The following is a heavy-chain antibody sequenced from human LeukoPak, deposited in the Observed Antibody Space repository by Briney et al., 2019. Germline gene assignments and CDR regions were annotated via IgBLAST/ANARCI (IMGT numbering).Heavy chain of an antibody. CDR1: GGSISNYY. V-gene: IGHV4-59*01. CDR2: IYSSGST. CDR3: ARVTTGTYSIDF. D-gene: IGHD4-17*01. J-gene: IGHJ4*02. Sequence: SETLSLTCTVSGGSISNYYWSWIRQPPGKGLEWIGYIYSSGSTNYNPSLKSRVTISVDTSKNQFSLKLRSVTAADTAVYYCARVTTGTYSIDFWGQGTLVTVSS.